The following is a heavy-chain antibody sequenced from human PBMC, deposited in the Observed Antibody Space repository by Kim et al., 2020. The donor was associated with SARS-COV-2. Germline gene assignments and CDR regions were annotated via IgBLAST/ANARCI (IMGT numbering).Heavy chain of an antibody. CDR2: IRYSGDT. D-gene: IGHD6-19*01. J-gene: IGHJ4*02. V-gene: IGHV4-59*01. CDR1: GDSINNYY. Sequence: SETLSLTCIVSGDSINNYYWNWIRQPPGKGLEWIGHIRYSGDTNYNPSLKSRVTMLVDTSQNQFSLKLNSMTAADTAVYFCSGGGGWLTDHWGQGTLVIVSS. CDR3: SGGGGWLTDH.